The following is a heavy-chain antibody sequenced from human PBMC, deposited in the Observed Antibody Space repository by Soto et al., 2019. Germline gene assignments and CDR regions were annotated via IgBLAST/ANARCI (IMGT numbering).Heavy chain of an antibody. V-gene: IGHV4-34*01. CDR3: ATDKITGLFDY. J-gene: IGHJ4*02. Sequence: SESQCLTCAVDDGSFSGYYWTLIRQPLGTGLEWIGEINHSGSTNYNPSLKSRVTISVDTSKNQFFLKLTSLTAADTAVYYCATDKITGLFDYWGQGTLVTVSS. D-gene: IGHD2-8*02. CDR1: DGSFSGYY. CDR2: INHSGST.